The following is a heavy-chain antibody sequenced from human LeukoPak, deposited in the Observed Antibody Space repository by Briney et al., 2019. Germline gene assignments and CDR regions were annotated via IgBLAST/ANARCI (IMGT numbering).Heavy chain of an antibody. D-gene: IGHD3-16*02. CDR1: GYTFTGYY. J-gene: IGHJ5*02. V-gene: IGHV1-2*04. CDR2: INPNSGGT. Sequence: ASVKVSCKASGYTFTGYYMHWVRQAPGQGLEWMGWINPNSGGTNYAQKFQGWVTMTRDTSISTAYMELSRLRSDDTAVYYCARDNAGYIGDNWFDPWGQGTLVTVSS. CDR3: ARDNAGYIGDNWFDP.